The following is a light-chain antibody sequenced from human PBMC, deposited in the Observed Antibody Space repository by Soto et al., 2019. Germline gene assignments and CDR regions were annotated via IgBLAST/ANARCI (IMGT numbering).Light chain of an antibody. Sequence: EIVLTQSPATLSLSPGERATLSCRASQSVSSYLAWYQQKPGQAPRLLIYDASNRATGIPARFSGSGSGTDFTLTISSLEPEDFAVYYYQQRSNWPRYTFGQGTKLDIK. CDR2: DAS. J-gene: IGKJ2*01. V-gene: IGKV3-11*01. CDR1: QSVSSY. CDR3: QQRSNWPRYT.